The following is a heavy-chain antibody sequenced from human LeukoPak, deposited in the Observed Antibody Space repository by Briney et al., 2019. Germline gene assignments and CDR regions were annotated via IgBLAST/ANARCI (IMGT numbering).Heavy chain of an antibody. V-gene: IGHV3-30*02. CDR2: IWYDGSDE. J-gene: IGHJ4*02. Sequence: PGGSLRLSCAASKFIFSDYGMHWVRQAPGKGLEWVAFIWYDGSDEYYADSVKGRFTISRDNSKNTLYLQMNSLTMEDTAVYYCAKGGGELGSGSLDYWGQGTLVTVSS. CDR3: AKGGGELGSGSLDY. CDR1: KFIFSDYG. D-gene: IGHD3-10*01.